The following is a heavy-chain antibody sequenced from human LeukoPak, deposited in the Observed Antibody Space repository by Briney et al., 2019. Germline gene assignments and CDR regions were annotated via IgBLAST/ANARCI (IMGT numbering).Heavy chain of an antibody. CDR2: IDYSGST. Sequence: SDTLSLTCTVSGGSVSSYYLSWIRPPPGKGLEWIGYIDYSGSTNYSPSLKSRVTISVDTSKNQFSLKLSSVTATDTAVYYCARGWGYFDSWGQGTLVTVSS. CDR3: ARGWGYFDS. V-gene: IGHV4-59*08. CDR1: GGSVSSYY. D-gene: IGHD7-27*01. J-gene: IGHJ4*02.